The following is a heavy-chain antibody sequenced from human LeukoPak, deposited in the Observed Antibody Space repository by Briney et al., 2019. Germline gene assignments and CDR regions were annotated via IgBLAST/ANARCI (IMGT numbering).Heavy chain of an antibody. J-gene: IGHJ6*03. Sequence: ASVKVSCKVSGYTLTELSMHWVRQAPGKGLEWMGGFDPEDGETIYAQKFQGRVTMTGDTSTDTAYMELSSLRSEDTAVYYCARGAKGGIQLWLHGDYYYYYMDVWGKGTTVTVSS. D-gene: IGHD5-18*01. CDR3: ARGAKGGIQLWLHGDYYYYYMDV. CDR1: GYTLTELS. V-gene: IGHV1-24*01. CDR2: FDPEDGET.